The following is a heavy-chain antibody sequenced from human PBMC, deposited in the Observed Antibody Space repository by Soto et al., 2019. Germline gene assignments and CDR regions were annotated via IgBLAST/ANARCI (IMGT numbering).Heavy chain of an antibody. CDR3: ARSRITGSTWTFDY. V-gene: IGHV5-51*01. CDR2: IYPGGSDT. Sequence: GESLKISCKGSGYSFTNYWIGWVRQMPGKGLEWVGIIYPGGSDTRYSPSFQGQVTISVDKSISTAYLQWRSLKASDSGMYYCARSRITGSTWTFDYWGQETLVTVSS. CDR1: GYSFTNYW. J-gene: IGHJ4*02. D-gene: IGHD1-20*01.